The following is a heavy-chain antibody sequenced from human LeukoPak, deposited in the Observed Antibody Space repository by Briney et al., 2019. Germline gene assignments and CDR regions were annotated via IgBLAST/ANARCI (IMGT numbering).Heavy chain of an antibody. J-gene: IGHJ4*02. CDR1: GGTFSSYA. CDR3: ARAAFGIAVAGTQTDY. D-gene: IGHD6-19*01. CDR2: IIPILGIA. V-gene: IGHV1-69*04. Sequence: GASVKVSCKASGGTFSSYAISWVRQAPGQGLEWMGRIIPILGIANYAQKFQGRVTITADKSTSTAYMELSSLRSEDTAVYYCARAAFGIAVAGTQTDYWGQGTLVTVSS.